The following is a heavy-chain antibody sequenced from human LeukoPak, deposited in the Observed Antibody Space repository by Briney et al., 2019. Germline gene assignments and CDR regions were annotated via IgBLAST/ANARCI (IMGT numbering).Heavy chain of an antibody. Sequence: SETLSLTCTVSGGSISSYYWSWIRQPAGKGLEWIGRIYTSGSTNYNPSLKSRVTISVDTSKNQFSLKLTSVTAADTAVYYCAVSWNADRTFAPWGQGILVTVS. CDR1: GGSISSYY. CDR2: IYTSGST. D-gene: IGHD1-1*01. CDR3: AVSWNADRTFAP. V-gene: IGHV4-4*07. J-gene: IGHJ5*02.